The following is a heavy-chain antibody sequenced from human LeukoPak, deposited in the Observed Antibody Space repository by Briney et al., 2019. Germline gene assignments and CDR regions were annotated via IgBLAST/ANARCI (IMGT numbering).Heavy chain of an antibody. CDR3: AGDYCSSTSCHTPYYYYYGMDV. D-gene: IGHD2-2*01. V-gene: IGHV1-8*01. CDR2: MNPNSGNT. CDR1: GYTFTSYD. J-gene: IGHJ6*02. Sequence: GASVKVSCKASGYTFTSYDINWVGQASGQGLEWMGWMNPNSGNTGYAQKFQGRVTMTRNTSISTAYMELSSLRSEDTAVYYCAGDYCSSTSCHTPYYYYYGMDVWGQGTTVTVSS.